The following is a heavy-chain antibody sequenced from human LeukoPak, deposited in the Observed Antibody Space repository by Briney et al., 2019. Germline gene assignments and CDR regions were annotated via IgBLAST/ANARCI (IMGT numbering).Heavy chain of an antibody. CDR1: GFIFSDYV. D-gene: IGHD2-8*01. V-gene: IGHV3-73*01. J-gene: IGHJ4*02. CDR3: TSIALDGSGFDY. CDR2: IRSRANGYAT. Sequence: AGGSLKLSCAAPGFIFSDYVIHWVRQASGKGLEWVGRIRSRANGYATVYGASVKGRFTISRDDSKDTAYLQMSSLKTDDTAVYYCTSIALDGSGFDYWGQGTLVTVSS.